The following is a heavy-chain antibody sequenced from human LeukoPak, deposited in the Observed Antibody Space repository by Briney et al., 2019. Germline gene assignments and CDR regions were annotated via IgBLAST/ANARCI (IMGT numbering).Heavy chain of an antibody. J-gene: IGHJ3*02. CDR3: ARVRGAMDAFDI. D-gene: IGHD3-10*01. CDR2: INWNGGIT. V-gene: IGHV3-20*04. Sequence: GXXLRLSCAASGFTFDDYGMSWVRHAPGKGLEWVSGINWNGGITGYADSVKGRFTISRDNAKNSLYLQMNSLRAEDTALYYCARVRGAMDAFDIWGQGTMVTVSS. CDR1: GFTFDDYG.